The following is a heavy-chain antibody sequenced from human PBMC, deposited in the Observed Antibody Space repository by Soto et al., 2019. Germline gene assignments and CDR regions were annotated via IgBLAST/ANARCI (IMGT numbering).Heavy chain of an antibody. Sequence: PGGSLRLSCAASGFTFSGFGMHWVRQAPGKGLEWVAVIAYDGDKKYYASSVKGRFIISRDNSRSTVYLDMNSLRPEDTAVYYCAKDLDAYSLNLGGWFAPWGQGTQVTVSS. J-gene: IGHJ5*02. V-gene: IGHV3-30*18. CDR2: IAYDGDKK. CDR3: AKDLDAYSLNLGGWFAP. CDR1: GFTFSGFG. D-gene: IGHD2-21*01.